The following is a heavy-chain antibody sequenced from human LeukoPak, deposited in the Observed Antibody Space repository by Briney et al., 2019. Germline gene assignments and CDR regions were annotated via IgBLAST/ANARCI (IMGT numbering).Heavy chain of an antibody. CDR1: GGSISSYY. CDR3: ARQPPSTAGAFDI. Sequence: PSETLSLSCTLSGGSISSYYWSWMWQPPGKGLEWIGHSYYSGSTNYNPSLKSRVTISVDPSKNQVSLKLSSVTAADTAVYYCARQPPSTAGAFDIWGQGTMVTVSS. J-gene: IGHJ3*02. D-gene: IGHD2-2*01. CDR2: SYYSGST. V-gene: IGHV4-59*08.